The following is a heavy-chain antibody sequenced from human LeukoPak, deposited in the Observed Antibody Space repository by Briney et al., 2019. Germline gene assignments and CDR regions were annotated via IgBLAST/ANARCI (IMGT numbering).Heavy chain of an antibody. J-gene: IGHJ3*02. D-gene: IGHD6-6*01. CDR1: GGSISSYS. V-gene: IGHV4-4*07. CDR3: ARDHSSSSWMDAFEI. Sequence: PSETLSLICTVSGGSISSYSWNWIRQPPGKGPEWIGRIYTTGTADYNPSLKGRVFLSVDTSMNQFSLKVTSVTAADTAVYYCARDHSSSSWMDAFEIWGPGMKVIVSS. CDR2: IYTTGTA.